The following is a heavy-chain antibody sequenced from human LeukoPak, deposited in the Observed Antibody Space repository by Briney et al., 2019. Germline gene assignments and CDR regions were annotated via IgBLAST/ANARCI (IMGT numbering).Heavy chain of an antibody. CDR1: GFTFSSYG. J-gene: IGHJ4*02. V-gene: IGHV4-59*01. D-gene: IGHD4-17*01. Sequence: GSLRLSCAASGFTFSSYGMYWIRQPPGKGLEWIGYIYYSGSTNYNPSLRSRVTISLDTSKKQFSLKLSSVTAADTAIYYCAREGGTVPDYWGQGTLVTVSS. CDR3: AREGGTVPDY. CDR2: IYYSGST.